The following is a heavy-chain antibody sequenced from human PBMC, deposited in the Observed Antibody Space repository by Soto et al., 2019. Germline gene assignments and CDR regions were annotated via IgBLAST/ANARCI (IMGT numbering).Heavy chain of an antibody. V-gene: IGHV1-58*02. CDR2: IVVGSGNT. J-gene: IGHJ5*02. Sequence: GASVKVSCKASGCTFTSSAMQWVRQARGQRLEWIGWIVVGSGNTNYAQKFQERVTITRDMSTSTAYMELSSLRSEDTAVYYCAAGHDDFWSGYYSRPAYNIPWGQGTLVTVSS. CDR3: AAGHDDFWSGYYSRPAYNIP. D-gene: IGHD3-3*01. CDR1: GCTFTSSA.